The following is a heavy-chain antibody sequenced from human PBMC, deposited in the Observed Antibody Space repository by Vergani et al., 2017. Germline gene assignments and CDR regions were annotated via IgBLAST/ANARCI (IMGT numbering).Heavy chain of an antibody. CDR3: ARAFVAATQQAIDY. CDR2: ISSSGSTI. V-gene: IGHV3-48*03. D-gene: IGHD2-15*01. Sequence: EVQLVESGVGLVQPGGSLRLSCAASGFTFSSYEMNWVRQAPGKGLEWVSYISSSGSTIYYADSVKGRFTISRDNAKNSLYLQMNSLRAEDTAVYYCARAFVAATQQAIDYWGQGTLVTVSS. CDR1: GFTFSSYE. J-gene: IGHJ4*02.